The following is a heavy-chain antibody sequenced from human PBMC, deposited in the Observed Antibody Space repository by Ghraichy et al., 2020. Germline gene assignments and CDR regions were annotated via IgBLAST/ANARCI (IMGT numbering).Heavy chain of an antibody. J-gene: IGHJ4*02. D-gene: IGHD3-22*01. CDR1: GFAFSSYA. V-gene: IGHV3-23*01. CDR2: IGGSGVST. CDR3: AKCSYDSPRVPLDY. Sequence: GESLNISCAASGFAFSSYAMTWVRQAPGRGLEWVSAIGGSGVSTYYADSVKGRFIISRDNSKNTLYLQMNSLRVEDTAIYYCAKCSYDSPRVPLDYWGQGTLVTVSS.